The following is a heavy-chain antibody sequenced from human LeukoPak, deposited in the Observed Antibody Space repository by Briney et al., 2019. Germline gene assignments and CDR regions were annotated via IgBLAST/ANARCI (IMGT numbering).Heavy chain of an antibody. J-gene: IGHJ6*04. CDR3: ARSIYSRYSSSWQPAYYYGMDV. V-gene: IGHV4-38-2*01. Sequence: SETLSLTCAVSGYSISSGYYWGWIRQPPGKGLASIGSIYHSGSTYYNPSLKSRVTISVDTSKNQFSLKLSSVTAADTAVYYCARSIYSRYSSSWQPAYYYGMDVWGKGTTVTVSS. CDR1: GYSISSGYY. D-gene: IGHD6-13*01. CDR2: IYHSGST.